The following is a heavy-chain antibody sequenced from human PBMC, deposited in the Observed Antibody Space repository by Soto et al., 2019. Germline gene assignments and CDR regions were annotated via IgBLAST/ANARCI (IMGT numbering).Heavy chain of an antibody. CDR3: ARPLYYYGSGSYGY. D-gene: IGHD3-10*01. CDR1: GYTFTSYG. J-gene: IGHJ4*02. CDR2: ISAYNGNT. Sequence: QVQLVQSGAEVKKPGASVKVSCKASGYTFTSYGISWVRQAPGQGREWMGWISAYNGNTNYAQKLQGRVTMTTDTSTSPAYRELRSLRSDDTAVYYCARPLYYYGSGSYGYWGQGNLVTVSS. V-gene: IGHV1-18*01.